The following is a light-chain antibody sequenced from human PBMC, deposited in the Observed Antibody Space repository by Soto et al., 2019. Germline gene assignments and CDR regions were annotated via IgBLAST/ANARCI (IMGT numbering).Light chain of an antibody. J-gene: IGKJ4*01. CDR2: GAS. Sequence: EIVLTQSPGTLSLSPGERATLSCRASQSVSSSYLAWYQQKPGQAPRLLLSGASSRATGIPDRFSGSGSGTDFTLSISRLEPEDFAVYYCQQYGSPLLTFGGGTKVEIK. CDR1: QSVSSSY. CDR3: QQYGSPLLT. V-gene: IGKV3-20*01.